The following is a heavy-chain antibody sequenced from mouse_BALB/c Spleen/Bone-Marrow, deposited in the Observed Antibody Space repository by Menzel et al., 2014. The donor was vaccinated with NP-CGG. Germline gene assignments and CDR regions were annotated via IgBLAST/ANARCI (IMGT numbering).Heavy chain of an antibody. Sequence: VKLVESGAELARPGASVKLSCKASGYTFTSYWMQWVKQRPGQGLEWIGAIYPGDGDTRYTQKFRGKAALTADKSSNTAYMQLSSLTSEDSAVYFCASPYGNYDAMDYWGQGTSVTVSP. CDR3: ASPYGNYDAMDY. J-gene: IGHJ4*01. CDR2: IYPGDGDT. CDR1: GYTFTSYW. D-gene: IGHD2-1*01. V-gene: IGHV1-87*01.